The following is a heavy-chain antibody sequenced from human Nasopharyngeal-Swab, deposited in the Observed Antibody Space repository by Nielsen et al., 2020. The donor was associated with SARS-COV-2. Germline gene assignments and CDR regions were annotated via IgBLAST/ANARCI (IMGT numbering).Heavy chain of an antibody. Sequence: GESLKISCAASGFTFSSSAISWVRQAPGMGLEWVSVIGAAGNTIYADSVKGRFTISRDNSKNTVYLQMNSLRAEDTAVYYCAKIAVTMSLKEFDYWGQEPRVTVS. V-gene: IGHV3-23*01. CDR3: AKIAVTMSLKEFDY. CDR2: IGAAGNT. J-gene: IGHJ4*02. D-gene: IGHD4-17*01. CDR1: GFTFSSSA.